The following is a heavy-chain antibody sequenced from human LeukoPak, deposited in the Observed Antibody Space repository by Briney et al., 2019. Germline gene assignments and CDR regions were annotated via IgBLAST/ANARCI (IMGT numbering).Heavy chain of an antibody. J-gene: IGHJ5*02. Sequence: SETLSLTCAVYGGSFSGYYWSWIRQPPGKGLEWVGEINHSGSTNYNPSLKSRVTISVDTSKNQFSLKLSSVTAADTAVYYCARDVEWLLGDANWFDPWGQGTLVTVSS. CDR2: INHSGST. V-gene: IGHV4-34*01. D-gene: IGHD3-3*01. CDR3: ARDVEWLLGDANWFDP. CDR1: GGSFSGYY.